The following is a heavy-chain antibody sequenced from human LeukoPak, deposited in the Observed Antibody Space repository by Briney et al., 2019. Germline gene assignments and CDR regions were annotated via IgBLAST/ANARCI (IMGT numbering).Heavy chain of an antibody. CDR2: IKQDGSEK. CDR1: GFTLSSSW. J-gene: IGHJ4*02. CDR3: ARALGYCDSSSCSTGNFDY. V-gene: IGHV3-7*01. Sequence: GGSLRLSCAASGFTLSSSWMSWVRQAPGKGLEWVSNIKQDGSEKYYVDAVKGRCTISRDNAKNSLYLQMNSLRAEDTAVYYCARALGYCDSSSCSTGNFDYWGQGTLVTVSS. D-gene: IGHD2-2*01.